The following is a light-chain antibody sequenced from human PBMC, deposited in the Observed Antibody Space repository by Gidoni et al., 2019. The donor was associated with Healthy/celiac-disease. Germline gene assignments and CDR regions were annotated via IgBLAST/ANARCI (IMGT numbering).Light chain of an antibody. V-gene: IGLV2-11*01. Sequence: QSALTQPRSVSGSPGQSVTISCTGTSSDVGCYNYVSWYPQHPGKAPKLMIYDVSKRPSGVPDRFSGSKSGNTASLTISGLQAEDEADYYCCSYAGSYTFVVFGGGTKLTVL. J-gene: IGLJ2*01. CDR1: SSDVGCYNY. CDR3: CSYAGSYTFVV. CDR2: DVS.